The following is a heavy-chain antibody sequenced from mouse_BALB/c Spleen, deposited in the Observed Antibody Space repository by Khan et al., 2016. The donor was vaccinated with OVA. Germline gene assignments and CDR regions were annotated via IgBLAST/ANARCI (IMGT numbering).Heavy chain of an antibody. V-gene: IGHV3-2*02. Sequence: EVKLLESGPGLVKPSPSLSLTCTVTGYSITSDYAWYWIRQFPGNRLEWMGYISYSGSTSYTPSLKSRISITRDTSTNQSFLQLNSVPAEDTATYYCARGRDYWGQGTLVTISA. CDR3: ARGRDY. CDR1: GYSITSDYA. CDR2: ISYSGST. J-gene: IGHJ3*01.